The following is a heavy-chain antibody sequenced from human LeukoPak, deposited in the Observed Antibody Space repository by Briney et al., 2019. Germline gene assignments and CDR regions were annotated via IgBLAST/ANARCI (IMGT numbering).Heavy chain of an antibody. CDR1: GLPFSSYA. Sequence: GGSLRLSCAASGLPFSSYAMHWVRQAPGKGLEWGAVISYDGSNKYYADSVKGRFTITRDNAKNPPYLQMNSRRADGTAVYYCVRDWPGDSYGADPWGQGTLVTDCS. D-gene: IGHD5-18*01. V-gene: IGHV3-30-3*01. CDR2: ISYDGSNK. CDR3: VRDWPGDSYGADP. J-gene: IGHJ5*02.